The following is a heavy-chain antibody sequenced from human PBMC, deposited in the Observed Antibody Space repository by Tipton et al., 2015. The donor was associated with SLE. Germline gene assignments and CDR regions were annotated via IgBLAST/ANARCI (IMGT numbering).Heavy chain of an antibody. J-gene: IGHJ3*02. CDR1: GGSFSGYY. V-gene: IGHV4-34*01. CDR2: INHSGST. CDR3: ARGRVAPAGFDI. Sequence: TLSLTCAVYGGSFSGYYWSWIRQPPGKGPEWIGEINHSGSTNYNPSLKSRVTISVDTSKNQFSLKLSSVTAADTAVYYCARGRVAPAGFDIWGQGTMVTVSS. D-gene: IGHD2-15*01.